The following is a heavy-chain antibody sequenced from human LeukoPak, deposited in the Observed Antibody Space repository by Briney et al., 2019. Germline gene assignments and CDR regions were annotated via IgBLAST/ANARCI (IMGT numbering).Heavy chain of an antibody. D-gene: IGHD5-18*01. V-gene: IGHV3-21*01. CDR1: GFTFSSYS. J-gene: IGHJ4*02. CDR3: AREWIQLWYCDY. Sequence: GGSLRLSCAASGFTFSSYSMTWVRQAPGKGLEWVSSISSSSSYIYYADSVKGRFTISRDNAKNSLYLQMNSLRAEDTAVYYCAREWIQLWYCDYWGQGTLVTVSS. CDR2: ISSSSSYI.